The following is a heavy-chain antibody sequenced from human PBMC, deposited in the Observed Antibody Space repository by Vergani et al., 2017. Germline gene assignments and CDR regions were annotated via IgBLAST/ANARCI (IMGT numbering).Heavy chain of an antibody. D-gene: IGHD2-21*02. Sequence: EVQLVESGGGLVQPGGSLRLSCAASGFTFSSYWMSWVRQAPGKGLEWVANIKQDGSEKYYVDSVKGRFTIARDKAKNSLYLQMNSLRAEDTAVYYCARGGAIVVVTLYAFAIWGQGTMVTVSS. CDR3: ARGGAIVVVTLYAFAI. CDR2: IKQDGSEK. V-gene: IGHV3-7*04. CDR1: GFTFSSYW. J-gene: IGHJ3*02.